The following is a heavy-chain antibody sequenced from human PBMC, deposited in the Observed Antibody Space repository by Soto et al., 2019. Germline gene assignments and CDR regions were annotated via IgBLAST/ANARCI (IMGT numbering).Heavy chain of an antibody. J-gene: IGHJ4*02. D-gene: IGHD3-10*01. CDR2: ISYDGSNK. CDR3: AKEGWVNLRSPLVH. Sequence: PGGSLRLSCAASGFTFSSYGMHWVRQAPGKGLEWVAVISYDGSNKYYADSVKGRFTISRDNSKNTLYLQMNSLRAEDTAVYYCAKEGWVNLRSPLVHWGQGTLVTVSS. V-gene: IGHV3-30*18. CDR1: GFTFSSYG.